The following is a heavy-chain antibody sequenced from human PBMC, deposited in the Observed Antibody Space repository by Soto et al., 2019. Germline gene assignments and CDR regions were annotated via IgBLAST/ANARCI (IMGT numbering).Heavy chain of an antibody. V-gene: IGHV3-23*01. CDR3: AKIIVVVPAAGDAFDI. Sequence: AGGSLRLSCAASGFTFNYYAMSWVHQAPGKGLEWVSAISGSSGSTYYADSVKGRFTISRDNSKNALYLQMNSLRAEDTAMYHCAKIIVVVPAAGDAFDIWGQGTMVTVSS. CDR2: ISGSSGST. CDR1: GFTFNYYA. D-gene: IGHD2-2*01. J-gene: IGHJ3*02.